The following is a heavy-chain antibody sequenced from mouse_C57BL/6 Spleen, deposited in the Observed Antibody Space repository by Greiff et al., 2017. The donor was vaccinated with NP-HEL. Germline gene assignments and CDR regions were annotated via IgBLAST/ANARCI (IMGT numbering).Heavy chain of an antibody. D-gene: IGHD2-2*01. J-gene: IGHJ2*01. V-gene: IGHV3-6*01. CDR1: GYSITSGYY. CDR3: ARERGLSTMVTTRDYFDY. CDR2: ISYDGSN. Sequence: EVKVEESGPGLVKPSQSLSLTCSVTGYSITSGYYWNWIRQFPGNKLEWMGYISYDGSNNYNPSLKNRISITRDTSKHQFFLKLNSVTTEDTATYYCARERGLSTMVTTRDYFDYWGQGTTLTVSS.